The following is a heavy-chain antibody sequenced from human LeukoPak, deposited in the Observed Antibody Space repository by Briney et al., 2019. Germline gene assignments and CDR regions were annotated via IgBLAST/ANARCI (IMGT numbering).Heavy chain of an antibody. V-gene: IGHV3-23*01. Sequence: GGSLRLSCAASGFTFSSYAMSWVRQAPGKGLEWVSSISAGGSGTYFADSVKGRFRISRDNSKSTLFLQMNSLRVEDTAIYYCATLSSGGSGSYHHYWGQGTLVTVSS. D-gene: IGHD3-10*01. CDR2: ISAGGSGT. CDR3: ATLSSGGSGSYHHY. J-gene: IGHJ4*02. CDR1: GFTFSSYA.